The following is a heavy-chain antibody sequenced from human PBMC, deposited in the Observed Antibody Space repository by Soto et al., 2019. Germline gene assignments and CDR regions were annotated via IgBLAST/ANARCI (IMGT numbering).Heavy chain of an antibody. D-gene: IGHD2-2*01. J-gene: IGHJ5*02. V-gene: IGHV1-69*06. CDR3: ARESIYCSSTSCYAIRFDR. Sequence: SVELSCKASGRHLSSYAISLERQAPGHGLQWMGGIIPIFGTANYAQKFQGRVTITADKSTSTAYMELSSLRSEDTAVYYCARESIYCSSTSCYAIRFDRWGQGTLVTGSS. CDR1: GRHLSSYA. CDR2: IIPIFGTA.